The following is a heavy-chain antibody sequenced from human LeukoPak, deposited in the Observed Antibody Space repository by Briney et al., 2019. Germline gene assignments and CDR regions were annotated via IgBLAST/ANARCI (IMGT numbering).Heavy chain of an antibody. D-gene: IGHD6-19*01. V-gene: IGHV1-2*02. Sequence: ASVKVSCKASGYTFTSYYVHWVRQAPGPGLEWMGWINPNSGGTNYAQKFQGRVTMTRDTSISTAYMELSRLRSDDTAVYYCARVVYSSGWYNFDYWGQGTLVTVSS. CDR1: GYTFTSYY. CDR3: ARVVYSSGWYNFDY. J-gene: IGHJ4*02. CDR2: INPNSGGT.